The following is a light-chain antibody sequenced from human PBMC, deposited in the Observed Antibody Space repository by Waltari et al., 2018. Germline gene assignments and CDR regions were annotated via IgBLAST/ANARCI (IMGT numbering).Light chain of an antibody. J-gene: IGKJ3*01. CDR1: QNINTC. Sequence: DIQMTQSPSTLSASVGDRVTITCRASQNINTCLVWYQQKPGEAPKLLIYTASNLKSGTPSRFSGSGSVTVFTLSISNVQPDDFETYYCQQYDNYPETFGPGTTVDVK. V-gene: IGKV1-5*03. CDR3: QQYDNYPET. CDR2: TAS.